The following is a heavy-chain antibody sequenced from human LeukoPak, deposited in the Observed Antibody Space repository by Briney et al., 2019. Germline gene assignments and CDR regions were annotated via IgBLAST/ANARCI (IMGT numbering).Heavy chain of an antibody. CDR1: GFSFTSYW. D-gene: IGHD4-17*01. CDR2: IYPGDSNT. J-gene: IGHJ4*02. CDR3: AMSSDYGDFFDF. Sequence: SLXISCKGSGFSFTSYWIGWVRQMPGKGLEWMGIIYPGDSNTRYSPSFQGQITISADKSISTAYLQWSSLKASDTAMYYCAMSSDYGDFFDFWGQGALVTVSS. V-gene: IGHV5-51*01.